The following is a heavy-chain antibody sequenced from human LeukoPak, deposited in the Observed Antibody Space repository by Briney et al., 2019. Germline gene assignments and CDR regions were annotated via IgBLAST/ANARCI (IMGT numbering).Heavy chain of an antibody. CDR1: GFTVSSNY. Sequence: GGSLRLSCAASGFTVSSNYMSWVRQAPGKGLEWVSVIYSGGSTYYADSVKGRFTISRHNSKNTLYLQVNSLRAEDTAVYYCARGVGYGDDNQPFDYWGQGTLVTVSS. V-gene: IGHV3-53*04. CDR3: ARGVGYGDDNQPFDY. CDR2: IYSGGST. J-gene: IGHJ4*02. D-gene: IGHD4-17*01.